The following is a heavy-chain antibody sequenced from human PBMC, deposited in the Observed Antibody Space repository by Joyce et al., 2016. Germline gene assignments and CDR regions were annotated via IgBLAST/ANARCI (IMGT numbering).Heavy chain of an antibody. V-gene: IGHV3-53*01. Sequence: EVQLVESGGGLIQPGGSLRLSCAAAGFTVSGNYMSWGRQAPGKGLEWFSVIYSGGITYYADSVKCRFTISRDNSKNTLDLQMNSLRAEDTAVYYCASQYQHRYYYYGMDVWGQGTTVTVSS. D-gene: IGHD3-3*02. CDR1: GFTVSGNY. J-gene: IGHJ6*02. CDR2: IYSGGIT. CDR3: ASQYQHRYYYYGMDV.